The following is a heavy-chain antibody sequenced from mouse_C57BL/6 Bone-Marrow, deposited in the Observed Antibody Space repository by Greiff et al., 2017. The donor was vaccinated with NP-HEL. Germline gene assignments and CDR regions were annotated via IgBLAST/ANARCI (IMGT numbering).Heavy chain of an antibody. Sequence: VQLQQPGAELVRPGTSVKVSCKASGYAFTNYLIEWVKQRPGQGLEWIGVINPGSGGTNYNEKFKGKATLTADKSSSTAYMQLSSLTSEDSAVYFCATLYYYGSSYFDYWGQGTTLTVSS. CDR1: GYAFTNYL. CDR3: ATLYYYGSSYFDY. J-gene: IGHJ2*01. CDR2: INPGSGGT. V-gene: IGHV1-54*01. D-gene: IGHD1-1*01.